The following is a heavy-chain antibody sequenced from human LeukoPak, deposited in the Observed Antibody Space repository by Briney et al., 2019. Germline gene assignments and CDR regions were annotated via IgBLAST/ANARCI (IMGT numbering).Heavy chain of an antibody. CDR2: IYHSGST. CDR3: ARVPGLIAAAGMGDY. V-gene: IGHV4-30-2*01. CDR1: GGSISSGGYY. J-gene: IGHJ4*02. Sequence: SETLSLTCSVSGGSISSGGYYWSWIRQPPGKGLEWIGYIYHSGSTYYNPSLKSRVTISVDRSKNQFSLKLSSVTAADTAVYYCARVPGLIAAAGMGDYWGQGTLVTVSS. D-gene: IGHD6-13*01.